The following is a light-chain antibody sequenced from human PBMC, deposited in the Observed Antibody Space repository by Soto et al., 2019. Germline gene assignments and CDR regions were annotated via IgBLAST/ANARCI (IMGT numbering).Light chain of an antibody. J-gene: IGLJ2*01. CDR1: SNDIGGYNY. CDR3: CSYTSSRTHVL. V-gene: IGLV2-14*01. Sequence: QSVLTQPASVSGSPGQSITISCTGTSNDIGGYNYVSWYQQHPGKAPKLMIYEVTKRPSGVSNRFSGSKSGNTASLTISGLQAEDEADYYCCSYTSSRTHVLFGGGTKLTVL. CDR2: EVT.